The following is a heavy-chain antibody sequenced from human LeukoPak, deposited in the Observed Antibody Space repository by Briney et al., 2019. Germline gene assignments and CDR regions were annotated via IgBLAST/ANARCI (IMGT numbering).Heavy chain of an antibody. D-gene: IGHD6-25*01. CDR2: INHSGSI. V-gene: IGHV4-34*01. CDR3: ARRGIAAAIDY. CDR1: GGSFSGYY. J-gene: IGHJ4*02. Sequence: SETLSLTCAVYGGSFSGYYWSWVRQPPGKGLEWIGEINHSGSINYNPSLKSRVTISVDTSKNQFSLKLSSVTAADTAVYYCARRGIAAAIDYWGQGTLVTVSS.